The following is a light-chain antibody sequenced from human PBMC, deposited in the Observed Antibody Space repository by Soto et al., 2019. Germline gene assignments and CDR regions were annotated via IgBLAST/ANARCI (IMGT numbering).Light chain of an antibody. J-gene: IGKJ1*01. V-gene: IGKV3-11*01. CDR3: QVRDVGPS. CDR1: QSVSTS. CDR2: DAS. Sequence: IVLTQSPATLSLSPGERAALSCRASQSVSTSLAWYQHKPGQAPRLIIYDASKRAPGIPARFSGSGSGTDFTLTISSLEPEDFAVYYCQVRDVGPSFGQGTKVEIE.